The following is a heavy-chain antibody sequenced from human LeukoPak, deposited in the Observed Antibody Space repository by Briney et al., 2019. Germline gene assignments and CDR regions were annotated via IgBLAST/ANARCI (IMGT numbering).Heavy chain of an antibody. V-gene: IGHV3-23*01. CDR3: AKDVDSSGYYPEV. CDR1: GFAFGSEA. D-gene: IGHD3-22*01. J-gene: IGHJ4*02. Sequence: PGGSLRLSCAVSGFAFGSEAMSWVRQSPARGLEWVASISPGGGTTYYADYVKGRLTISRDNAKNSLYLQMNSLRAEDTALYYCAKDVDSSGYYPEVWGQGTLVTVSS. CDR2: ISPGGGTT.